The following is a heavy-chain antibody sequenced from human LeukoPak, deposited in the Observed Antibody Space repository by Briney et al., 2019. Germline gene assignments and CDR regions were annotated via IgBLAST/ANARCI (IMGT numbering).Heavy chain of an antibody. D-gene: IGHD6-13*01. CDR1: GGSISSYY. V-gene: IGHV4-59*12. Sequence: SETLSLTCTVSGGSISSYYWSWIRQPPGKGLEWIGYIYYSGSTNYNPSLKSRVTISVDTSKNQFSLKLSSVTAADTAVYYCARVLQIAAAGTGYFDYWGQGTLVTVSS. J-gene: IGHJ4*02. CDR2: IYYSGST. CDR3: ARVLQIAAAGTGYFDY.